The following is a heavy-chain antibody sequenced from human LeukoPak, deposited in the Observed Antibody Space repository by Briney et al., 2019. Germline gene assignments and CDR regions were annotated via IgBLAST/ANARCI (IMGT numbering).Heavy chain of an antibody. D-gene: IGHD3-10*01. CDR2: IYYSGST. Sequence: SETLSLTCTVSGGSISSYYWSWIWQPPGKGLEWIGYIYYSGSTNYNPSLKSRVTISVDTSKNQFSLKLSSVTAADTAVYYCARDLRFGESNNWFDPWGQGTLVTVSS. J-gene: IGHJ5*02. CDR1: GGSISSYY. V-gene: IGHV4-59*01. CDR3: ARDLRFGESNNWFDP.